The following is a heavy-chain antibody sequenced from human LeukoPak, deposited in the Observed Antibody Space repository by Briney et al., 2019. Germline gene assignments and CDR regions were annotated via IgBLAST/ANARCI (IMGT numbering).Heavy chain of an antibody. V-gene: IGHV3-30-3*01. CDR3: AKDLRSGVVVPALDY. CDR2: ISYDGSNK. CDR1: GFTFSSYA. Sequence: GGSLRLSCAASGFTFSSYAMHWVRQAPCKGQEWVAVISYDGSNKYYADSVKGRFTISRDNSKNTLYLQMNSLRAEDTAVYYCAKDLRSGVVVPALDYWGQGTLVTVSS. J-gene: IGHJ4*02. D-gene: IGHD2-2*01.